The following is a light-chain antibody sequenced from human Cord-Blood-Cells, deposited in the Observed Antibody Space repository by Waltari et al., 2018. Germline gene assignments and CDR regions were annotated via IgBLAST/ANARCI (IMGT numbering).Light chain of an antibody. CDR1: SSDVCGYNY. CDR3: CSYAGSYTYV. V-gene: IGLV2-11*01. Sequence: QSALTQPRSVYGSPGQSFTISCTGTSSDVCGYNYVSWYQQHPGKAPKLMIYDVSKRPSGVPDRFSGSKSGNTASLTISGLQAEDEADYYCCSYAGSYTYVFGTGTKVTVL. CDR2: DVS. J-gene: IGLJ1*01.